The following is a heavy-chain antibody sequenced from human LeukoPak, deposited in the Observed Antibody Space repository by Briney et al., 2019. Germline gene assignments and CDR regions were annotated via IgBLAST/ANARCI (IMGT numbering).Heavy chain of an antibody. V-gene: IGHV4-59*08. CDR2: IYYSGST. CDR3: ASARAYYHSSGYLDAFDI. D-gene: IGHD3-22*01. CDR1: SGSISDYY. J-gene: IGHJ3*02. Sequence: SETLSLTCTVSSGSISDYYWSWIRQPPGKGLEWIGYIYYSGSTNYNPSLKSRVTILVDMSKNQFSLKMSSVTAADTAVYYCASARAYYHSSGYLDAFDIWGQGTMVTVSS.